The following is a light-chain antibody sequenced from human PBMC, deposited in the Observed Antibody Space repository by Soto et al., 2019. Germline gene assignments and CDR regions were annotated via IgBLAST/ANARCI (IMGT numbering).Light chain of an antibody. CDR3: QHSYGTPWT. CDR2: AAS. Sequence: IKMNKSPSSLSASVGDRVTITCRASHSIRAFLNWYQLKPGKAPKLLIFAASSLQSGVPSRFSGSGSGTDFTLTISSLQPQDFATYYCQHSYGTPWTFGQVT. V-gene: IGKV1-39*01. J-gene: IGKJ1*01. CDR1: HSIRAF.